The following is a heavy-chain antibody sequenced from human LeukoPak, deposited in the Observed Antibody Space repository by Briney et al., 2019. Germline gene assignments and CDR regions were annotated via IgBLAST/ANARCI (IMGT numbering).Heavy chain of an antibody. D-gene: IGHD2-15*01. CDR3: ARGLHLDY. CDR1: GGSISSYY. V-gene: IGHV4-39*07. CDR2: IYYSGRT. J-gene: IGHJ4*02. Sequence: SETLSLTCTVSGGSISSYYWSWIRQPPGKGLECIGSIYYSGRTYYNPSLKSRVTISVDTSKNQFSLKLTSVTAADTAVYYCARGLHLDYWGQGTLVTVSS.